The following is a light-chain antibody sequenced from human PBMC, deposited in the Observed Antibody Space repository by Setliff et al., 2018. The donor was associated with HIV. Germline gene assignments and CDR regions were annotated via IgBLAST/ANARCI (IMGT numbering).Light chain of an antibody. Sequence: QSALTQPRSVSGSPGQSVTNSCTGTSSDVGGYNSVSWYRHHPGKAPKLVIHDVSKRPSWVPDRFSGSKSGNTASLTISGLQTEDDADYYCCSYTGSDSFLWMFGGGTKVTVL. CDR1: SSDVGGYNS. V-gene: IGLV2-11*01. CDR2: DVS. CDR3: CSYTGSDSFLWM. J-gene: IGLJ3*02.